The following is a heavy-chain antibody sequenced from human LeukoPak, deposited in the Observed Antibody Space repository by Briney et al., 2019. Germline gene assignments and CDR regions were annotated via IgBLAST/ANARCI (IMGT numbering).Heavy chain of an antibody. D-gene: IGHD3-10*01. Sequence: GGSLRLSCAASGFTFSTYGMHWVRQAPGKGLEWVAVIWYDGSNKYYADSVKGRFTISRDNSKNTLYLQMNSLRAEDTAVYYCARNYGSGSYYPFDYWGQGTLVTVSS. CDR3: ARNYGSGSYYPFDY. V-gene: IGHV3-33*01. J-gene: IGHJ4*02. CDR2: IWYDGSNK. CDR1: GFTFSTYG.